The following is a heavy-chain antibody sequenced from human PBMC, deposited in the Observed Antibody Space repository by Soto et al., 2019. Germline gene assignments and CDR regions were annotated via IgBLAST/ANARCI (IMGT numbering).Heavy chain of an antibody. V-gene: IGHV2-26*01. CDR3: ERSPGPMLEQQPPMSYGLDA. J-gene: IGHJ6*02. Sequence: SGPTLVNPTETLTLTCTASGFSLTNARMGVSWIRQPPGKALEWLAHIFSNDEKSYSTSLKTRLTISKDTSKSQVVLTMTNMDPVDTPTYYCERSPGPMLEQQPPMSYGLDAWGQGTTVTVS. CDR1: GFSLTNARMG. CDR2: IFSNDEK. D-gene: IGHD3-10*02.